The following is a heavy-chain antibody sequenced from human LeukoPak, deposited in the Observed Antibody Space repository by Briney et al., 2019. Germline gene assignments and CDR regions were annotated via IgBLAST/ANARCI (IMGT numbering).Heavy chain of an antibody. V-gene: IGHV3-9*01. CDR3: AKDSGGYYYYYMDV. CDR1: GFTFDDYA. J-gene: IGHJ6*03. D-gene: IGHD3-16*01. Sequence: GGSLRLSCAASGFTFDDYAMHWVRQAPGKGLEWVPGISWNSGSIGYADSVKGRFTISRDNAKNSLYLQMNSLRAEDTALYYCAKDSGGYYYYYMDVWGKGTTVTVSS. CDR2: ISWNSGSI.